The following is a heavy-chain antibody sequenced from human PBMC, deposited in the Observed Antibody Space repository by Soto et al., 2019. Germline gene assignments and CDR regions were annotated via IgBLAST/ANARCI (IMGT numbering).Heavy chain of an antibody. D-gene: IGHD2-21*02. Sequence: SVKVSCKASGGTFSSYAISWVRQAPGQGLEWMGGIIPIVGTANYAQKFQGRVTITADESTSTAYMELSSLRSEDTAVYYCARGAAYCGGDCSIRGWFDPWGQGTLVTVSS. J-gene: IGHJ5*02. CDR2: IIPIVGTA. V-gene: IGHV1-69*13. CDR1: GGTFSSYA. CDR3: ARGAAYCGGDCSIRGWFDP.